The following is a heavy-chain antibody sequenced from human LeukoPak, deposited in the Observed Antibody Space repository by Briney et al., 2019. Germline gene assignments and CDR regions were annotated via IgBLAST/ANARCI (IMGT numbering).Heavy chain of an antibody. D-gene: IGHD3-10*01. CDR2: ISAYNGNT. Sequence: ASVKVSCKASGYTFTSYGISWVRQAPGQGLEWMGWISAYNGNTNYAQKLQGRVTMTTDTSTSTAYMELRSLRSDDTAVYYCARGVITMVRGVIITHAFDIWGQGTMVTVSS. CDR3: ARGVITMVRGVIITHAFDI. V-gene: IGHV1-18*01. J-gene: IGHJ3*02. CDR1: GYTFTSYG.